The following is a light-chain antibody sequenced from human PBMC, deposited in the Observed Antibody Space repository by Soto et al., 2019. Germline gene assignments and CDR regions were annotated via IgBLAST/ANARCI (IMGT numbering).Light chain of an antibody. CDR2: WAS. CDR1: QSVLHSSHNENY. CDR3: EQYYSTPYP. J-gene: IGKJ2*01. V-gene: IGKV4-1*01. Sequence: DIVMTQSPDSLAVSLGERATINCKSSQSVLHSSHNENYLVWYQQKPGQPPKLLIYWASTRESGVPDRFSGSESWTDFMLTISSVQAEDVAVYYGEQYYSTPYPFGPGTKLEIK.